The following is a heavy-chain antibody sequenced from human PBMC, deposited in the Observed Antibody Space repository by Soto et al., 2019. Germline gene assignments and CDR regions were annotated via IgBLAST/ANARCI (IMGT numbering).Heavy chain of an antibody. D-gene: IGHD3-9*01. J-gene: IGHJ6*04. Sequence: GGSLRLSCAASGFTFSSYSMNWVRQAPGKGLEWVSYISSSSSTIYYADSVKGRFTISRDNAKNSLYLQMNSLRAEDTAVYYCARDDLPHWFRCWGKGTTVTVSS. V-gene: IGHV3-48*01. CDR1: GFTFSSYS. CDR2: ISSSSSTI. CDR3: ARDDLPHWFRC.